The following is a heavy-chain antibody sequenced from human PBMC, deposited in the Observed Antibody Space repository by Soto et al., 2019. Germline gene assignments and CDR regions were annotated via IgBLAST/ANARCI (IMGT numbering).Heavy chain of an antibody. D-gene: IGHD3-10*01. Sequence: QVQLVESGGGVVQPGRSLRLSCAASGFTFSTYGMHWVRHTPGKGLEWLAVISYDGRYELHADSVKGRFTISRDNSKNTVSLQMNNLKIEDTAVYYCAKDLGVDRSASYPYSWGQGTLVTVSS. CDR1: GFTFSTYG. V-gene: IGHV3-30*18. J-gene: IGHJ4*02. CDR3: AKDLGVDRSASYPYS. CDR2: ISYDGRYE.